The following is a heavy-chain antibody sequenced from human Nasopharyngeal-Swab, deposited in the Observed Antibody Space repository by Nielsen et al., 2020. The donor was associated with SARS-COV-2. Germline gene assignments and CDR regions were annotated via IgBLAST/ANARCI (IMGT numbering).Heavy chain of an antibody. V-gene: IGHV3-33*01. CDR2: IWYDGSNK. D-gene: IGHD6-19*01. CDR3: ARDKERAGYSSGWYGL. Sequence: GGSLRLSCAASGFTFSSYGMHWVRQAPGKGLEWVAVIWYDGSNKYYADSVKGRFTISRDNSKNTLYLQMNSLRAEDTAVYYCARDKERAGYSSGWYGLGGQGTLVTDSS. J-gene: IGHJ4*02. CDR1: GFTFSSYG.